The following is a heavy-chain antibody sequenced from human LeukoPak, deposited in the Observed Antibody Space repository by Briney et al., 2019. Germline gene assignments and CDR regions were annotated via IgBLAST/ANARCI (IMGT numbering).Heavy chain of an antibody. CDR1: GFTFSSYS. V-gene: IGHV3-21*01. D-gene: IGHD6-13*01. CDR2: ISSSSSYI. Sequence: PGGSLRLSCAASGFTFSSYSMNWVRQAPGKGLEWVSSISSSSSYIYYADSVKGRFTISRDNAKNSLYLQMNSLRAEDTAVYYCARGPASGGLFGYSSSWYDHYWGQGTLVTVSS. J-gene: IGHJ4*02. CDR3: ARGPASGGLFGYSSSWYDHY.